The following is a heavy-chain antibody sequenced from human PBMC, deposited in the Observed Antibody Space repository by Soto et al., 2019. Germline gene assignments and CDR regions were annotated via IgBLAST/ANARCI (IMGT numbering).Heavy chain of an antibody. V-gene: IGHV4-59*08. CDR1: GGSVSSSY. Sequence: PSETLSLTCTVSGGSVSSSYWNWIRQPPGKGLEWVASISYSGSTHYNPSLKSRVTISVDTSKNQFSLKLSSVTAADTAVYYCARLYYYDSSGYYPTLPFDPWGQGTLVTVSS. CDR3: ARLYYYDSSGYYPTLPFDP. J-gene: IGHJ5*02. CDR2: ISYSGST. D-gene: IGHD3-22*01.